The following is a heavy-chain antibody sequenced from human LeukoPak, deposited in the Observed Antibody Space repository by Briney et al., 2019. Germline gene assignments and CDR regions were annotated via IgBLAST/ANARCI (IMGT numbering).Heavy chain of an antibody. V-gene: IGHV3-74*01. CDR2: SNGDGSST. Sequence: GGSLRLSCAASGFTFSSYWMHWVRQAPGKGLQWLSRSNGDGSSTAYADSVKGRFTISRDNAKNTLYLQMNSLRVEDAALDYCARAGYCSGGNCYSSYYDYWGQGTLVTVSS. CDR1: GFTFSSYW. D-gene: IGHD2-15*01. CDR3: ARAGYCSGGNCYSSYYDY. J-gene: IGHJ4*02.